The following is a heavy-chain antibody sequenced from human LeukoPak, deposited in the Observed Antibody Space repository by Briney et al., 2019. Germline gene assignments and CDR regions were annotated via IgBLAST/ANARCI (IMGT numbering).Heavy chain of an antibody. J-gene: IGHJ3*02. Sequence: GGSLRLSCAASRFTFDDYAMNWVRQAPGKGLEWVSSISSSSSYIYYADSVKGRFTISRDNAKNSLYLQMNSLRAEDTAVYYCARARPGVSGDDAFDIWGQGTMVTVSS. D-gene: IGHD6-19*01. V-gene: IGHV3-21*01. CDR1: RFTFDDYA. CDR2: ISSSSSYI. CDR3: ARARPGVSGDDAFDI.